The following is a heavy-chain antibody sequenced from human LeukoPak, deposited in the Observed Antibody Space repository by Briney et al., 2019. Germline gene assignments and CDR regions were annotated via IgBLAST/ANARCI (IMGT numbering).Heavy chain of an antibody. D-gene: IGHD2/OR15-2a*01. V-gene: IGHV3-33*01. CDR3: AREGPRGNSQFDY. J-gene: IGHJ4*02. CDR1: GFIFNSYG. CDR2: IWYDGSNK. Sequence: PGGSLRLSCAASGFIFNSYGMHWVRQAPGKGLEWVALIWYDGSNKYYTDSVKGRFTISRDNSKNTLYLEMNSLRAEDTAIYYCAREGPRGNSQFDYWGQGTLVTVSS.